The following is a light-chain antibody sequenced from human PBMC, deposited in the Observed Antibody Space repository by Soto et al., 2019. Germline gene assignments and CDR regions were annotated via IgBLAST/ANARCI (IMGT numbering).Light chain of an antibody. CDR1: QSLVHNDGNTY. CDR3: MQGKKSPWT. Sequence: DIVMTQTPLSSPVTLGQAASISCRSSQSLVHNDGNTYLSWFQQRPGQPPRLLIYKVSDRFSGVPDRVRGSGAGTDFTLTISRVEAEDVLINYCMQGKKSPWTFGQGTKVEIK. CDR2: KVS. V-gene: IGKV2-24*01. J-gene: IGKJ1*01.